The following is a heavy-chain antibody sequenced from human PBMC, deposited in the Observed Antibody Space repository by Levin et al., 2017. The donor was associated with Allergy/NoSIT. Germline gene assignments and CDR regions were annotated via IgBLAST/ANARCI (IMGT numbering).Heavy chain of an antibody. Sequence: SETLSLTCTVSGGSISSYYWSWIRQPPGKGLEWIGYIYYSGSTNYNPSLKSRVTISVDTSKNQFSLKLSSVTAADTAVYYCARERSIAVAPDAFDIWGQGTMVTVSS. D-gene: IGHD6-19*01. CDR2: IYYSGST. J-gene: IGHJ3*02. CDR1: GGSISSYY. V-gene: IGHV4-59*01. CDR3: ARERSIAVAPDAFDI.